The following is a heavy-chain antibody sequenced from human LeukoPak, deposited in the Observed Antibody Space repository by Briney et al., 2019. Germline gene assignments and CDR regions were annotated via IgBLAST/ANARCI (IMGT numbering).Heavy chain of an antibody. CDR2: INDNGRA. J-gene: IGHJ6*03. Sequence: PSETLSLTCAVYGGSFSNYYWNWIRQPPGKGLEWLGEINDNGRANYNPSLMSRVTVSVDTSKNQFSLRLTSVTTTDTAVYYCARRWNYGRNYYIDVWGKGATVSVSS. CDR3: ARRWNYGRNYYIDV. D-gene: IGHD1-7*01. CDR1: GGSFSNYY. V-gene: IGHV4-34*01.